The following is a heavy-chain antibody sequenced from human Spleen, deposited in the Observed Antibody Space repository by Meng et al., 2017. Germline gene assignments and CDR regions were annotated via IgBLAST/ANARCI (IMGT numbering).Heavy chain of an antibody. D-gene: IGHD3-16*02. V-gene: IGHV4-39*07. CDR1: GGSISSSSYY. CDR3: AREEYYDYVWGSYRWAFDI. Sequence: GSLRLSCTASGGSISSSSYYWGWIRPPPGKGLEWIGSIYYSGSTYYNPSLKSRVTISVDTSKNQFSLKLCSVTAADTAVYYCAREEYYDYVWGSYRWAFDIWGQGTMVTVSS. J-gene: IGHJ3*02. CDR2: IYYSGST.